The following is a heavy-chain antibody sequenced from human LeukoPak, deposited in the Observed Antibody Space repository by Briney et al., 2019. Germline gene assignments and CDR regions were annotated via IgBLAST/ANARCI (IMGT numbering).Heavy chain of an antibody. Sequence: PSETLSLTCTVSGGSISSYYWSWIRQPPGKGLEWIGSIYYSGSTYYNPSLKSRVTISVDTSKNQFSLKLSSVTAADTAVYYCARLPRDGYNYQDYWGQGTLVTVSS. V-gene: IGHV4-59*12. CDR2: IYYSGST. J-gene: IGHJ4*02. CDR3: ARLPRDGYNYQDY. D-gene: IGHD5-24*01. CDR1: GGSISSYY.